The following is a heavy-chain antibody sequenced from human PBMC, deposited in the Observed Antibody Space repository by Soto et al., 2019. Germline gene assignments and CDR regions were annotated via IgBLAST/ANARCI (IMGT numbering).Heavy chain of an antibody. J-gene: IGHJ5*02. Sequence: QVLLQESGPGLLTSSQTLSLTCTVSGGSISSGDYSWSWVRQSPGKGLEWIGHIYNSGITYYNPSRKSRVVISIDTSRNQFSLRLSSLTSADRAVYCCARGVKVFGLVSLFWFDPLGKGTVVTVSS. CDR1: GGSISSGDYS. CDR3: ARGVKVFGLVSLFWFDP. CDR2: IYNSGIT. D-gene: IGHD3-3*01. V-gene: IGHV4-30-4*01.